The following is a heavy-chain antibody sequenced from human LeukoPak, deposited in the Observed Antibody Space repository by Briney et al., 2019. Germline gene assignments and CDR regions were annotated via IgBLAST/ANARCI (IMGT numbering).Heavy chain of an antibody. Sequence: GASVKVSCKASGYTFTGYYMHWVRQAPGQGLEWMGWINPNSGGTNYAQKFQGRVTMTRDTSISTAYMELSRRRSDDTAVYYCARDRSSSRCDYYMDVWGKGATVTVSS. V-gene: IGHV1-2*02. CDR3: ARDRSSSRCDYYMDV. D-gene: IGHD6-6*01. J-gene: IGHJ6*03. CDR2: INPNSGGT. CDR1: GYTFTGYY.